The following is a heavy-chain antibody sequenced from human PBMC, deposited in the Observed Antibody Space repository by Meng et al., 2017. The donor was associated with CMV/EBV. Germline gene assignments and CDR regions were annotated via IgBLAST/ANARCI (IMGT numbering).Heavy chain of an antibody. CDR1: GSPFTSYA. CDR2: MNPNSGNT. D-gene: IGHD6-13*01. V-gene: IGHV1-8*01. J-gene: IGHJ5*02. Sequence: SGSPFTSYAITWVRQATGQGLEWMGWMNPNSGNTGYAQKFQGRVTMTRNTSISTAYMELSSLRSEDTAVYYCARGPYSSSWYGYWFDPWGQGTLVTVSS. CDR3: ARGPYSSSWYGYWFDP.